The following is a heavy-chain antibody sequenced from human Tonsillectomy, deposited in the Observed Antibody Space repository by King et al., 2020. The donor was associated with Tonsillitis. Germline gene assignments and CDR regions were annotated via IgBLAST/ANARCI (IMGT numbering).Heavy chain of an antibody. J-gene: IGHJ4*02. CDR1: GFVFRSFG. CDR3: ARERLYSSDWGIDY. D-gene: IGHD6-19*01. Sequence: VHLVESGGGVVQPGRSLRLSCASSGFVFRSFGMHWVRQAPGKGLQWVAVISYDGRRQNYADSVKGRFTISRDNTRDTLFLQMNSLRAEDTAVYYCARERLYSSDWGIDYWGRGSLVTVSS. V-gene: IGHV3-33*05. CDR2: ISYDGRRQ.